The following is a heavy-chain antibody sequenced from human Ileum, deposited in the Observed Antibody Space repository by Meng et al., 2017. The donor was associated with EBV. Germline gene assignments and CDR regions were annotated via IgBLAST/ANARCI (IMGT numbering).Heavy chain of an antibody. CDR3: ARERGGGDRGIQ. CDR1: NGAVSRYGYY. D-gene: IGHD2-21*02. Sequence: GPGLVKPSDTLSLPFSGPNGAVSRYGYYWTWIRQPPGKGLEWIGYMSYTGSTNYKSTLKSRVTISVDKSKNQFSLKLSSVTAADTAVYYCARERGGGDRGIQWGQGTLVTVSS. CDR2: MSYTGST. J-gene: IGHJ4*02. V-gene: IGHV4-61*08.